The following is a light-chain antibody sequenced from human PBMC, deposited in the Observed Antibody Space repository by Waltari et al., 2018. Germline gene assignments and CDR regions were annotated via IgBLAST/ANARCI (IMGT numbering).Light chain of an antibody. CDR2: DVS. J-gene: IGKJ4*01. V-gene: IGKV3-11*01. CDR3: QQRDSWPLT. Sequence: EVVLTQSPATLSLSPGERAALSCRASQNIGFQLGWYQQRPGQAPRLLIDDVSNRASGVPARFTGSGSGTDFTLTISSLEPEDFAIYYCQQRDSWPLTFGGGTKVEIK. CDR1: QNIGFQ.